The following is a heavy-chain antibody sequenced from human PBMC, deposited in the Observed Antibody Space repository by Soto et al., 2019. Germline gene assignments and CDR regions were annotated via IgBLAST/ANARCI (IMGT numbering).Heavy chain of an antibody. CDR2: IKQDGSEK. Sequence: PGGSLRLSCAASGFTFSSYWMSWVRQAPGKGLEWVANIKQDGSEKYYVDSVKGRFAISRDNAKNSLYLQMNSLRAEDTAVYYCARSDYDFWSGLFDYWGQGTLVTVSS. D-gene: IGHD3-3*01. J-gene: IGHJ4*02. CDR3: ARSDYDFWSGLFDY. V-gene: IGHV3-7*01. CDR1: GFTFSSYW.